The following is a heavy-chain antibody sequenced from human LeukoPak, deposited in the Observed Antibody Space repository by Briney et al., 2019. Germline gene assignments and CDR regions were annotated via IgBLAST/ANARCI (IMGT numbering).Heavy chain of an antibody. D-gene: IGHD6-19*01. CDR3: ARDMAVAPYNWFDS. J-gene: IGHJ5*01. V-gene: IGHV4-4*07. CDR1: GGSISSYY. CDR2: IQASGST. Sequence: SETLSLTRTVSGGSISSYYWSGIRQPAGKGLEWIGRIQASGSTIYNPSLKSRVTMSVDTSKNQFSLKVTSVTAADTAVYYCARDMAVAPYNWFDSWGEGTLVTVSS.